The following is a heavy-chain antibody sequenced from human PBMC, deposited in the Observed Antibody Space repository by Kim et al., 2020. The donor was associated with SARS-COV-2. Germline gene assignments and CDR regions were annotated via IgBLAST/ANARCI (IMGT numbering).Heavy chain of an antibody. J-gene: IGHJ4*02. CDR3: ARYYDSSGSFDY. Sequence: GGSLRLSCAASGFTFSSYSMNWVRQAPGKGLEWVSSISSSSYIYYADSVKGRFTISRDNAKNSLYLQMNSLRAEDTAVYYCARYYDSSGSFDYWGQGTLVTVSS. V-gene: IGHV3-21*01. CDR1: GFTFSSYS. D-gene: IGHD3-22*01. CDR2: ISSSSYI.